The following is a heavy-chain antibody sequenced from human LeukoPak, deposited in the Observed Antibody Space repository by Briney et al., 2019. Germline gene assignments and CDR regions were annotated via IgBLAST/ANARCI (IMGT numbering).Heavy chain of an antibody. Sequence: SETLSLTCTVSGDSISGYYWSWIRQAPGKGLEWIGFLHYSCTTPYNPSLASRLPMSLHTSQTHFSLTLTSVTAAHTAMYFCAKFSRTGGPNWLHPWGQGTLVAVSS. CDR3: AKFSRTGGPNWLHP. D-gene: IGHD2-2*01. V-gene: IGHV4-59*08. CDR2: LHYSCTT. J-gene: IGHJ5*02. CDR1: GDSISGYY.